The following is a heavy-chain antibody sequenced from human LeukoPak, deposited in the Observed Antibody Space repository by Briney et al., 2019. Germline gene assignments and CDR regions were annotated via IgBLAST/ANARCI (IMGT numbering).Heavy chain of an antibody. J-gene: IGHJ4*02. CDR3: ARYGSGSYQFDY. CDR1: GFTFSSYS. V-gene: IGHV3-48*04. CDR2: ISSSSTI. Sequence: GGSLRLSCAASGFTFSSYSMNWVRQAPGKGLEWVSYISSSSTIYYADSVKGRFTISRDNAKNSLYLQMNSLRAEDTAVYYCARYGSGSYQFDYWGQGTLVTVSS. D-gene: IGHD3-10*01.